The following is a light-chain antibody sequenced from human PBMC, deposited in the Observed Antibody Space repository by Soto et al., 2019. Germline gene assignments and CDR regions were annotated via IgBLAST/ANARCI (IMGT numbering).Light chain of an antibody. CDR3: QQYAPYFRT. V-gene: IGKV1-5*03. CDR1: QSVNSW. Sequence: DIQMTQSPSTLSASVGDRVTITCRASQSVNSWLAWYQQKPGKAPKLLIYKASSLESGVPSRFSGSGSGTEFTLTISSLQPDDFATFYCQQYAPYFRTFGQGTKVEI. J-gene: IGKJ1*01. CDR2: KAS.